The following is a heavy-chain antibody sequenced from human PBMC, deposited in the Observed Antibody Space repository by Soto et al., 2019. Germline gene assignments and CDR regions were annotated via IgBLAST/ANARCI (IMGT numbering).Heavy chain of an antibody. J-gene: IGHJ6*02. CDR1: GGSISSGGY. CDR3: ARVPHRTHYYYGMDV. V-gene: IGHV4-31*03. CDR2: IYYSGST. Sequence: TSETLSLTCTVSGGSISSGGYWSWIRQHPGKGLEWIGYIYYSGSTGYNPSLKSRVTISADTSKNQFSLKLSSVTAADTAVYYCARVPHRTHYYYGMDVWGQGTTVTVSS.